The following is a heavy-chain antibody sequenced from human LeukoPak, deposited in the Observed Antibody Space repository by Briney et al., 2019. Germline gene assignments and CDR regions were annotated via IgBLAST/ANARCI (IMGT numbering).Heavy chain of an antibody. CDR2: IYYSGST. CDR1: GGSISSSSYY. CDR3: ARVWRRWIDY. J-gene: IGHJ4*02. Sequence: KPSETLSLTRTVSGGSISSSSYYWGWIRQPPGKGLEWIGSIYYSGSTYYNPSLKSRVTISVDTSKNQFSLKLSSVTAADTAVYYCARVWRRWIDYWGQGTLVTVSS. V-gene: IGHV4-39*07. D-gene: IGHD4-23*01.